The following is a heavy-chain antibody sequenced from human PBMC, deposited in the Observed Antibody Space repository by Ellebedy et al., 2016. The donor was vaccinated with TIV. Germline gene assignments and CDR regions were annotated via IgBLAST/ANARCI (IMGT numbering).Heavy chain of an antibody. CDR3: ARDWVVLWFGESVCMDV. CDR2: IKQDGSEK. J-gene: IGHJ6*02. D-gene: IGHD3-10*01. V-gene: IGHV3-7*01. CDR1: GFTFSSYW. Sequence: GESLKISXAASGFTFSSYWMSWVRQAPGKGLEWVANIKQDGSEKYYVDSVKGRFTISRDNTKNSLYLQMNSLRAEDTAVYYCARDWVVLWFGESVCMDVWGQGTTVTVSS.